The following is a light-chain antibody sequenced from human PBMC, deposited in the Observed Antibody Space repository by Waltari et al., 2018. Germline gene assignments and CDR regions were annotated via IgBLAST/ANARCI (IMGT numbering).Light chain of an antibody. V-gene: IGLV3-21*02. Sequence: SYWLFQPPSVSVAPGQTARITCGGKDIGRKSGQWYQQKPGQAPVLVVSDDSDRPSGIPERFSGSKPGNTATLTINRVEAGDEADYYCQVWDNFSNHVIFGGGTKLTVL. CDR2: DDS. J-gene: IGLJ2*01. CDR3: QVWDNFSNHVI. CDR1: DIGRKS.